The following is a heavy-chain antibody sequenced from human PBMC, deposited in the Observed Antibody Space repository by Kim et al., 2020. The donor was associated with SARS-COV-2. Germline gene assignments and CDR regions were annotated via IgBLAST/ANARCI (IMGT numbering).Heavy chain of an antibody. CDR1: GFAFSHYW. Sequence: GGSLRLSCAASGFAFSHYWMHWVRQAPGKGLVWVSRIRDDGSGSNYADSVMGRFTISRDNADNTPYLQMNSPRVEDTAVYYCARVIASSPAGMDVWGQGTTVTVSS. V-gene: IGHV3-74*01. D-gene: IGHD2-21*01. CDR2: IRDDGSGS. J-gene: IGHJ6*02. CDR3: ARVIASSPAGMDV.